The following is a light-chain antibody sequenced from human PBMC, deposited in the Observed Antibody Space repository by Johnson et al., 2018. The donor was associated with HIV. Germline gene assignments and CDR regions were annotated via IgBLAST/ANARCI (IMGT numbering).Light chain of an antibody. CDR1: SSNIGNNY. J-gene: IGLJ1*01. V-gene: IGLV1-51*01. CDR2: DNN. CDR3: GTWDSGLSAGV. Sequence: QSVLTQPPSVSAAPGQKVTISCSGSSSNIGNNYVSWYQQLPGTAPKLLIYDNNKRPSGIPDRFSGSKSGTSATLGITGLQTGDEADYYCGTWDSGLSAGVFGSWTSVTVL.